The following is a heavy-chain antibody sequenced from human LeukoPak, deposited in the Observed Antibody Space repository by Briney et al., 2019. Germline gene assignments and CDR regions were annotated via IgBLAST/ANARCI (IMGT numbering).Heavy chain of an antibody. V-gene: IGHV3-23*01. Sequence: PGGSLRLPCAASGFTFSSYAMSWVRQAPGKGLEWVSAISGSGGSTYYADSVKGRFTISTDNSKNTLYLQMNSLRAEDTAVYYCAKAITMIVVAPVYYFDYWGQGTLVTVSS. CDR3: AKAITMIVVAPVYYFDY. CDR2: ISGSGGST. CDR1: GFTFSSYA. J-gene: IGHJ4*02. D-gene: IGHD3-22*01.